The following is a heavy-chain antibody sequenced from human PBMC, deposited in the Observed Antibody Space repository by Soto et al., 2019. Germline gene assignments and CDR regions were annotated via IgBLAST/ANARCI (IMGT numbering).Heavy chain of an antibody. D-gene: IGHD2-15*01. J-gene: IGHJ3*02. CDR2: ISGSGGST. Sequence: GGSLRLSCAASGFTFSSYAMSWVRQAPGKGLEWVSAISGSGGSTYYADSVKGRFTISRDNAKNSLYLQMNSLRAEDTAVYYCARENLYFSGGSCSPTLYAFAIWGQGTRVTVSS. CDR1: GFTFSSYA. V-gene: IGHV3-23*01. CDR3: ARENLYFSGGSCSPTLYAFAI.